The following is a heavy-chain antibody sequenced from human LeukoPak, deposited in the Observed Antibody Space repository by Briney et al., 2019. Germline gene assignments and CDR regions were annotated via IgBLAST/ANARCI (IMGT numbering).Heavy chain of an antibody. V-gene: IGHV3-30*18. CDR3: AKAIQRTTADRTDAFDI. CDR1: GFTFNSYG. D-gene: IGHD1/OR15-1a*01. CDR2: ISYDGSNK. Sequence: PGGSLRLSCAASGFTFNSYGLHWVRQAPGKGLEWVAVISYDGSNKYHADSVKGRFTISRDNSKNTLYLRMNSLRAEDTAVYYCAKAIQRTTADRTDAFDIWGQGTMVRVSS. J-gene: IGHJ3*02.